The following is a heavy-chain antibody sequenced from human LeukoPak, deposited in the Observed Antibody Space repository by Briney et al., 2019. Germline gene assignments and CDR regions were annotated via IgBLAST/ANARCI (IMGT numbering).Heavy chain of an antibody. CDR1: GYSISSGYY. Sequence: SETLSLTCAVSGYSISSGYYWGWIRQPPGKGLEWIGSIYHSGSTYYNPSLKSRVTISVDTSKDQFSLKLSSVTAADTAVYYCAREFPYSGSYYRRSYYYYMDVWGKGTTVTVSS. J-gene: IGHJ6*03. CDR3: AREFPYSGSYYRRSYYYYMDV. V-gene: IGHV4-38-2*02. D-gene: IGHD1-26*01. CDR2: IYHSGST.